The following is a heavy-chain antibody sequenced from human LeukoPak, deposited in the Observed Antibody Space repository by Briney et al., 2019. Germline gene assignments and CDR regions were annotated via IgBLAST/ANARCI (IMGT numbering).Heavy chain of an antibody. D-gene: IGHD1-26*01. V-gene: IGHV3-30*03. J-gene: IGHJ3*02. Sequence: GGSLRLSCAASGFTFSNFAMHWVRQAPGRGLEWVAVTSYDGSNKYYGDSEKGRFTISRDNSKNTLYLQMDSVKPEDTAVYYCARDGFFRYWEPNRGGDAFDIWGQGTMVTVSS. CDR2: TSYDGSNK. CDR1: GFTFSNFA. CDR3: ARDGFFRYWEPNRGGDAFDI.